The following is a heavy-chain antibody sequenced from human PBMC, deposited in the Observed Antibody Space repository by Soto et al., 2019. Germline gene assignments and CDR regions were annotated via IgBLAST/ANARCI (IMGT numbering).Heavy chain of an antibody. CDR3: ARFPRKGIVVVPAAADFDY. CDR2: INPSGGST. CDR1: GYTFTSYY. J-gene: IGHJ4*02. D-gene: IGHD2-2*01. Sequence: QVQLVQSGAEVKKPGASVKVSCKASGYTFTSYYMHWVRQAPGQGLEWLGIINPSGGSTSYAQKFQGRVTMTRDTSTSTVYMELSSLRSEGTAVYYCARFPRKGIVVVPAAADFDYWGQGTLVTVSS. V-gene: IGHV1-46*03.